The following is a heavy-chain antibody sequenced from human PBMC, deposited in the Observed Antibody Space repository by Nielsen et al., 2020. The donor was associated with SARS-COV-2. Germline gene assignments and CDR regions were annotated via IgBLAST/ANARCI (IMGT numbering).Heavy chain of an antibody. CDR2: ISYDGSNK. CDR1: GFTFSTYG. V-gene: IGHV3-30*12. D-gene: IGHD1-1*01. CDR3: ARGRQALYYYYYMDV. J-gene: IGHJ6*03. Sequence: GESLKISCAASGFTFSTYGMNWVRQAPGKGLEWVAVISYDGSNKYYADSVKGRFTISRDNAKNSLYLQMNSLRDEDTAVYYCARGRQALYYYYYMDVWGKGTTVTVSS.